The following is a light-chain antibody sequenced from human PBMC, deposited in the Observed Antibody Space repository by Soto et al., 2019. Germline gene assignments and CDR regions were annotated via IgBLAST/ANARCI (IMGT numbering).Light chain of an antibody. J-gene: IGKJ5*01. V-gene: IGKV1D-13*01. CDR3: QQFNNYPIT. CDR2: DAS. CDR1: QGISSA. Sequence: AIQLTQSPSSLCASVGYRVTITCRASQGISSALAWYQQKPGKAPKILIYDASSLESGVPSRFSGSGSGTDFTLTISSLQPEDFATYYCQQFNNYPITFGQGTRLEIK.